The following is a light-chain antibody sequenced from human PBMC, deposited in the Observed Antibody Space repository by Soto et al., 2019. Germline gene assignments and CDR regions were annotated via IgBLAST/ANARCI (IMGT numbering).Light chain of an antibody. Sequence: EVVMTQSPATLSVSPGDRATLSCRASQSVSSDLAWHQQKPGQAPRLLIYGASTRATGIPARFNGSGSGTEFPLTISSLQSEDFAVYYCQHYNNWPFTFGQGTNLETK. CDR1: QSVSSD. J-gene: IGKJ2*01. CDR3: QHYNNWPFT. V-gene: IGKV3-15*01. CDR2: GAS.